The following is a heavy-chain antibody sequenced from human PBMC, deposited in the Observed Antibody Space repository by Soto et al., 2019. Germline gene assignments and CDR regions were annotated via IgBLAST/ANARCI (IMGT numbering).Heavy chain of an antibody. D-gene: IGHD6-19*01. CDR1: GGSVPSASYY. CDR2: IYFSGST. Sequence: QVQLQESGPGLVKPSETLSLTCTVSGGSVPSASYYWSWIRQPPGKGLEWIGYIYFSGSTNYNPSLESRVSISVDSSKHQLSLKLSSVTAADTAVYYCARDQGIAVAVFDYWGQGTLVTVSS. J-gene: IGHJ4*02. V-gene: IGHV4-61*01. CDR3: ARDQGIAVAVFDY.